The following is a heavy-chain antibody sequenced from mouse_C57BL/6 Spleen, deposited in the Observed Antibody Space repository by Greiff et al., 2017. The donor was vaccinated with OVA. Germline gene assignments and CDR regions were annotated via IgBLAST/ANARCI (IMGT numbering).Heavy chain of an antibody. CDR1: GYTFTSYW. D-gene: IGHD1-1*01. Sequence: QVQLQQSGAELVRPGSSVKLSCKASGYTFTSYWMDWVKQRPGQGLEWIGNIYPSDSETHYNQKFKDKATLTVDKSSSTAYMQLSSLTSEDSAVYYCATTTVPYFDYWGQGTTLTVSS. CDR3: ATTTVPYFDY. V-gene: IGHV1-61*01. CDR2: IYPSDSET. J-gene: IGHJ2*01.